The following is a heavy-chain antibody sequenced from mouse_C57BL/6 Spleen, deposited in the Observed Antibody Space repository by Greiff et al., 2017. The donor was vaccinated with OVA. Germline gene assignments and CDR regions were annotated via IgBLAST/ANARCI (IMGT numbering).Heavy chain of an antibody. CDR3: ARRGATVVAKNYAMDY. CDR1: GYTFTSYW. D-gene: IGHD1-1*01. CDR2: IYPSDSET. V-gene: IGHV1-61*01. Sequence: QVQLKQPGAELVRPGSSVKLSCKASGYTFTSYWMDWVKQRPGQGLEWIGNIYPSDSETHYNQKFKDKATLTVDKSSSTAYMQLSSLTSEDSAVYYCARRGATVVAKNYAMDYWGQGTSVTVSS. J-gene: IGHJ4*01.